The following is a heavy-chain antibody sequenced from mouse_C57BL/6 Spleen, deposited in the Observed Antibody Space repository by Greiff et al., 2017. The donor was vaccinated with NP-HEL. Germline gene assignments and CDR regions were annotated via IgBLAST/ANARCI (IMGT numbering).Heavy chain of an antibody. CDR1: GYTFTSYW. D-gene: IGHD1-1*01. CDR3: ARERRLTTVGDY. CDR2: IDPNSGGT. V-gene: IGHV1-72*01. Sequence: QVQLQPGAELVKPGASVKLSCKASGYTFTSYWMHWVKQRPGRGLEWIGRIDPNSGGTKYNEKFKSKATLTVDKPSSTAYMQLSSLTSEDSAVYYCARERRLTTVGDYWGQGTTLTVSS. J-gene: IGHJ2*01.